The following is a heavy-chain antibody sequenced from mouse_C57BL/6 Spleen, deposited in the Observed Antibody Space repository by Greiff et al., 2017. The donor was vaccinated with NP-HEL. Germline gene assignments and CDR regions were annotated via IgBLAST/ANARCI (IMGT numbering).Heavy chain of an antibody. J-gene: IGHJ4*01. D-gene: IGHD2-12*01. V-gene: IGHV1-64*01. CDR3: ARYDYSFYAMVY. CDR2: IHPNSGST. CDR1: GYTFPSYW. Sequence: QVQLQQPGAELVKPGASVKLSCKASGYTFPSYWMHWVKQRPGQGLEWIGMIHPNSGSTNYNEKFKSKATLTVDKSSSTAYMQLSSLTSEDSAVYYCARYDYSFYAMVYWGQGTSVTVSS.